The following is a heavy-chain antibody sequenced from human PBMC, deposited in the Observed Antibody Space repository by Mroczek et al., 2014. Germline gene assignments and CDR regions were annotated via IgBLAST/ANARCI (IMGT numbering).Heavy chain of an antibody. Sequence: QVQLQQWGAGLLKPSETLSLTCAVYGGSFSGYYWSWIRQPPGKGLEWIGEINHSGSTNYNPSLKSRVTISVDTSKNQFSLKLSSVTAADTAVYYCARGPRWRTYYFDYWGQGTLVTVSS. CDR3: ARGPRWRTYYFDY. CDR2: INHSGST. J-gene: IGHJ4*02. V-gene: IGHV4-34*01. CDR1: GGSFSGYY. D-gene: IGHD4-23*01.